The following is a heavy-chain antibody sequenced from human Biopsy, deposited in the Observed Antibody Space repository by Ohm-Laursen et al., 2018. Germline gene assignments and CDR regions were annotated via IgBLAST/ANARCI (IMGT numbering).Heavy chain of an antibody. Sequence: SLRLSCTASGFTFGDYYMSWIRQAPGQGLEWLSYISGSDVTKMNADSVKGRFTVSRDNAKNSLYLEMTNLTVEDTAVYYCATDGAGSYNENWGQGTLVSVSS. V-gene: IGHV3-11*01. J-gene: IGHJ4*02. D-gene: IGHD3-10*01. CDR1: GFTFGDYY. CDR2: ISGSDVTK. CDR3: ATDGAGSYNEN.